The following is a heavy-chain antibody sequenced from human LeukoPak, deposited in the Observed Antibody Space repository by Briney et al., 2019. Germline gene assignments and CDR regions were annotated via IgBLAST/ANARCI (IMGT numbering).Heavy chain of an antibody. Sequence: PGGSLRLSCAASGFTFSSYAMSWVRQAPGKGLEWVSAVSGSGGSTYYADSVKGRFTISRDNSKNTLYLQMNSLRAEDTAVYYCAKALTIFGVVTYYFDYWGQGTLVTVSS. CDR3: AKALTIFGVVTYYFDY. J-gene: IGHJ4*02. CDR2: VSGSGGST. D-gene: IGHD3-3*01. CDR1: GFTFSSYA. V-gene: IGHV3-23*01.